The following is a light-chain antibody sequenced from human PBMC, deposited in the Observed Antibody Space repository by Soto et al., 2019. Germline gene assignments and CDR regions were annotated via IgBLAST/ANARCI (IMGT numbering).Light chain of an antibody. Sequence: EIVLTQSPATLSLSPGERAALSCRASQSVSSYFAWYQQEPGQAPRLLIYDASKRATGIPARFSGSGSGTDFTLTISSLEPEDFAVYYCQQRSNWPSTFGGGTKVEIK. CDR3: QQRSNWPST. J-gene: IGKJ4*01. CDR1: QSVSSY. CDR2: DAS. V-gene: IGKV3-11*01.